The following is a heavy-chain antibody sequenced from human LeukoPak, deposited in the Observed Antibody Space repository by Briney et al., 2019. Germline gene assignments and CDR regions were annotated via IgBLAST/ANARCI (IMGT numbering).Heavy chain of an antibody. CDR2: IYGGGSA. V-gene: IGHV3-66*02. D-gene: IGHD3-10*01. Sequence: GGSLRLSCAASRFTVSNNYMGWVRQAPGKGLEWVSVIYGGGSAYYPDSVKGRFTISRDNSKNTLYLQMNSLRAEDTAVYYCATTASGGHYNYFDHWGQGTLVTVSS. CDR3: ATTASGGHYNYFDH. CDR1: RFTVSNNY. J-gene: IGHJ4*02.